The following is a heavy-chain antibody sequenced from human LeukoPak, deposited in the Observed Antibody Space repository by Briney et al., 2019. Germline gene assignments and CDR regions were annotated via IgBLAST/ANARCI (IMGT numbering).Heavy chain of an antibody. J-gene: IGHJ4*02. CDR1: GFTFSSYW. CDR3: TTAPPRQYCSGGSCGY. V-gene: IGHV3-7*03. CDR2: IRQDGSEK. D-gene: IGHD2-15*01. Sequence: GGSLRPSCAASGFTFSSYWMSWVRQAPGKGLEWVAHIRQDGSEKYYVDSVKGRFTISRDNAKNSLYLQMNSLKTEDTAVYYCTTAPPRQYCSGGSCGYWGQGTLVTVSS.